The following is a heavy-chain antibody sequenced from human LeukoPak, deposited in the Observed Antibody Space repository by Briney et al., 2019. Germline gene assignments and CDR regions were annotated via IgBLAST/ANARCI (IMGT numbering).Heavy chain of an antibody. CDR2: ISAYNGNT. J-gene: IGHJ3*02. CDR3: ARPRELVYAFDI. CDR1: GGTFSSYA. Sequence: ASVKVSCKASGGTFSSYAISWVRRAPGQGLEWMGWISAYNGNTNYAQKLQGRVTMTTDTSTSTAYMELRSLRSDDTAVYYCARPRELVYAFDIWGQGTMVTVSS. V-gene: IGHV1-18*01. D-gene: IGHD3-10*01.